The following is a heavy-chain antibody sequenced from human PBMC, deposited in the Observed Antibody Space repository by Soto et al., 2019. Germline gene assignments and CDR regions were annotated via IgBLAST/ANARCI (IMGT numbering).Heavy chain of an antibody. CDR1: GYTFTSYA. CDR2: INAGNGNT. CDR3: ATSSAYCGGDCYSRSAVDI. J-gene: IGHJ3*02. Sequence: QVQLVQSGAEVKKPGASVKVSCKASGYTFTSYAMHWVRQAPGQRLEWMGWINAGNGNTKYSQKFQGRVTLTSDTSASTAYMELSSLRSEDTAVYYCATSSAYCGGDCYSRSAVDIWGQGTLVTVSS. V-gene: IGHV1-3*01. D-gene: IGHD2-21*02.